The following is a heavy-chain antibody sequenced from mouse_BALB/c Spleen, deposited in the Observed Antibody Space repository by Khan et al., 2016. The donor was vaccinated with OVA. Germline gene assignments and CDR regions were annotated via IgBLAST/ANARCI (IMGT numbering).Heavy chain of an antibody. CDR1: GYSFTLYY. V-gene: IGHV1-26*01. J-gene: IGHJ3*01. Sequence: VQLQQSGPDLVKPGASVKISCKASGYSFTLYYMSWVKQSHGKSLEWIGRINPNTDNINYNQEFKGKAMLTVDKSSNTAYMELRSLTSEDSAVFFCYRGCDFFASWGQGTLVTVSP. CDR2: INPNTDNI. CDR3: YRGCDFFAS.